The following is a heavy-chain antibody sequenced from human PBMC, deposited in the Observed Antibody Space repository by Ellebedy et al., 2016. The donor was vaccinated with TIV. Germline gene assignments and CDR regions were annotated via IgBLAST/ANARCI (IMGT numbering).Heavy chain of an antibody. Sequence: SETLSLXXTVSGDSISSGGYYWGWIRQSPGKGLEWIGYIYKSGTTYYNPSLKSRVVISVDTSRNQFSLRLNSVTAADMAIYYCARGGSLLDTFDIWGQGTMVTVSS. D-gene: IGHD1-26*01. CDR1: GDSISSGGYY. V-gene: IGHV4-31*03. CDR3: ARGGSLLDTFDI. J-gene: IGHJ3*02. CDR2: IYKSGTT.